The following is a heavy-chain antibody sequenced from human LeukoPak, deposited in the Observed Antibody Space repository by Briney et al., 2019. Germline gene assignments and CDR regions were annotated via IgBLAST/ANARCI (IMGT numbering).Heavy chain of an antibody. CDR3: AKGVGDPWGSYYYMDV. V-gene: IGHV3-23*01. Sequence: GGSLRLSCAASGFTFSSYAMSWVRQAPGKGLEWVSAISGSGGSTYYADSVKGRFTISRDNSKNTLYLQMNSLRAEDTAVYYCAKGVGDPWGSYYYMDVWGKGTTVTVSS. CDR2: ISGSGGST. D-gene: IGHD2-21*01. CDR1: GFTFSSYA. J-gene: IGHJ6*03.